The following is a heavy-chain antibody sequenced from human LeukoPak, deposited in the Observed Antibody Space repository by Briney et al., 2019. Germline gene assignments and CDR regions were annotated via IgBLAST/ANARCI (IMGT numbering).Heavy chain of an antibody. CDR1: GGSISGYY. J-gene: IGHJ4*02. CDR3: ARDPSAAAGTGPSDY. Sequence: PSETLSLTCTVSGGSISGYYWSWIRQPPGKGLEWIGEINHSGSTNYNPSLKSRVTISVDTSKNQFSLKLSSVTAADTAVYYCARDPSAAAGTGPSDYWGQGTLVTVSS. V-gene: IGHV4-34*01. CDR2: INHSGST. D-gene: IGHD6-13*01.